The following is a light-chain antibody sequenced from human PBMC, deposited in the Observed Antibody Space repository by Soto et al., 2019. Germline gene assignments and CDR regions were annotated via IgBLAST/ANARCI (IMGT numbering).Light chain of an antibody. CDR1: SSNIGNTY. CDR3: AAWDDSLRGHWA. V-gene: IGLV1-47*02. CDR2: SND. J-gene: IGLJ3*02. Sequence: QSVLTQPPSASGTPGQRVTISCSGSSSNIGNTYVNWYQQFPGTAPKLLIFSNDHRPSGVPDRFSGSKSGTSAYLAISGLRPEDEADYYCAAWDDSLRGHWAFGGGTKLTVL.